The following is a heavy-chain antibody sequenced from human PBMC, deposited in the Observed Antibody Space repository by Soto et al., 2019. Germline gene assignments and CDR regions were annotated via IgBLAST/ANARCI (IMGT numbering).Heavy chain of an antibody. CDR1: GGSISSGGYY. CDR2: IYYSGST. J-gene: IGHJ4*02. D-gene: IGHD5-18*01. CDR3: AREGGMADTAMDYDY. Sequence: PSETLSLTCTVSGGSISSGGYYWSWIRQHPGKGLEGIGYIYYSGSTYYNPSLKSRVTISVDTSKNQFSLKLSSVTAADTAVYYCAREGGMADTAMDYDYWGQGTLVTVSS. V-gene: IGHV4-31*03.